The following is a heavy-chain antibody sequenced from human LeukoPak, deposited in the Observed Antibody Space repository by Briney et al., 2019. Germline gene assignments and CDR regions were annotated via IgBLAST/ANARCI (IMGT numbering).Heavy chain of an antibody. D-gene: IGHD5-18*01. V-gene: IGHV4-39*07. J-gene: IGHJ5*02. Sequence: PSETLSLTCTVSGGSISSSSYYWDWIRQPPWKGLEWIGEINHSGSTNYNPSLKSRVTISVDTSKNQFSLKLSSVTAADTAVYYCARRSLSGYSHAWGQGTLVTVSS. CDR1: GGSISSSSYY. CDR3: ARRSLSGYSHA. CDR2: INHSGST.